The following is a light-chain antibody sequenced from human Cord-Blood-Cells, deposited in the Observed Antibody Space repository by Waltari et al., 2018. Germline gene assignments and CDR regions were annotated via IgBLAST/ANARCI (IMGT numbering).Light chain of an antibody. CDR1: SSHIGNNA. Sequence: QSVLTQPPSVSESPRQRVTISCSGSSSHIGNNAVNLYQQQPGKAPKLLIYYDDLLPSGVPVRSSGSKSGYSASRAICGPQSADEAHYYCAAWDDSLKGVGFGGGTKLTVL. J-gene: IGLJ2*01. V-gene: IGLV1-36*01. CDR3: AAWDDSLKGVG. CDR2: YDD.